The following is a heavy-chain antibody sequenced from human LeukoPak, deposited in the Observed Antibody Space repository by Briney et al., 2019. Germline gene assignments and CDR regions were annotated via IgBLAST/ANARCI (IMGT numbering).Heavy chain of an antibody. CDR2: IYYSGST. Sequence: PSETLSLTCTVSGGSITSGDYYWSWIRQPPGKGLEWIRYIYYSGSTYYNPSLKSRVTMSVDTSKNQFSLRLSSVTAADTAVYYCARGGYYYDSSGYYYPFDYWGQGTLVTVSS. CDR1: GGSITSGDYY. J-gene: IGHJ4*02. D-gene: IGHD3-22*01. V-gene: IGHV4-30-4*08. CDR3: ARGGYYYDSSGYYYPFDY.